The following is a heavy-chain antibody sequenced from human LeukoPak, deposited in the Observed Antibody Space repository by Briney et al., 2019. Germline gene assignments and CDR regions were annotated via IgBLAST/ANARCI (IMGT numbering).Heavy chain of an antibody. CDR1: GYTFTAYY. D-gene: IGHD2-15*01. CDR3: ARPGYCSGGSCSDWFDS. Sequence: GASVKVSCKPSGYTFTAYYVHWMRQAPGQGLEWMGWIDPNSAGTNFAQKFQGRVSMTRDTSINTAYLELSRLGSDDTAVYYCARPGYCSGGSCSDWFDSWGQGTLVTVSS. V-gene: IGHV1-2*02. CDR2: IDPNSAGT. J-gene: IGHJ5*01.